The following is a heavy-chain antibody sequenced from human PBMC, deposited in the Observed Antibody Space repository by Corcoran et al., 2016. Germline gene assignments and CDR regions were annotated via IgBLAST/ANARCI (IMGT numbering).Heavy chain of an antibody. V-gene: IGHV5-51*01. CDR2: IYPGDSDT. Sequence: EVQLVQSGAEVKKPGESLKISCKGSGYSFTSYWIGWVRQMPGKGLEWMGIIYPGDSDTRYSPSFQGQVTISADKSISTAYLQWSSLKASDTAMYYCARRGRCSSTSCYTYYYGMDVWGQGTTVTVSS. CDR3: ARRGRCSSTSCYTYYYGMDV. D-gene: IGHD2-2*02. J-gene: IGHJ6*02. CDR1: GYSFTSYW.